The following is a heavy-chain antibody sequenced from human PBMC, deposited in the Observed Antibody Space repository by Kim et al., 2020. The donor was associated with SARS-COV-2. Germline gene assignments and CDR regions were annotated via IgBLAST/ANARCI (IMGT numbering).Heavy chain of an antibody. V-gene: IGHV3-30*18. CDR3: AKDRITMIVVVSSYYYGMDV. Sequence: GGSLRLSCAASGFTFSSYGMHWVRQAPGKGLEWVAVISYDGSNKYYADSVKGRFTISRDNSKNTLYLQMNSLRAEDTAVYYCAKDRITMIVVVSSYYYGMDVWGQGTTVTVSS. CDR1: GFTFSSYG. J-gene: IGHJ6*02. D-gene: IGHD3-22*01. CDR2: ISYDGSNK.